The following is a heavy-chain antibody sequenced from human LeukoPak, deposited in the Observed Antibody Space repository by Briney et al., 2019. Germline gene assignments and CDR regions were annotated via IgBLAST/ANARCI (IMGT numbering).Heavy chain of an antibody. J-gene: IGHJ5*02. CDR2: IYTSGST. CDR1: GGSISSGSYY. V-gene: IGHV4-61*02. D-gene: IGHD3-22*01. CDR3: ARLRFAYYYDSSGYKRNWFDP. Sequence: SETLSLTCTVSGGSISSGSYYWSWIRQPAGKGLEWIGRIYTSGSTNYNPSLKSRVTISVDTSKNQFSLKLSSVTAADTAVYYCARLRFAYYYDSSGYKRNWFDPWGQGALVTVSS.